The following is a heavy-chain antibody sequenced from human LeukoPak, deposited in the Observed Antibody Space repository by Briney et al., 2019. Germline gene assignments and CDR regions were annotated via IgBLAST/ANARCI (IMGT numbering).Heavy chain of an antibody. J-gene: IGHJ4*02. D-gene: IGHD2-2*01. CDR1: GYTFTSYG. CDR3: ARDSLHCSSSSCSFDY. Sequence: AASVNVSFKASGYTFTSYGSSWVRQAPGQGRERMGWISAYNGNTNYAQKFQGRVTMATDKSTSTAYMDLRSLESDDTAMYYCARDSLHCSSSSCSFDYWGQGTLVTVSS. CDR2: ISAYNGNT. V-gene: IGHV1-18*01.